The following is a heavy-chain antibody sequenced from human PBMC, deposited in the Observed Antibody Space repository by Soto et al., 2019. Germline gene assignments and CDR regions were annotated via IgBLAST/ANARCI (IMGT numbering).Heavy chain of an antibody. Sequence: QVQVVESGGGVVQPGTSLRLSCAASGFAFTNYGIHWVRQAPGKGLEWVAHISNDGSKKFYGDSVKGRFTISRDNSENTVYLQMTSLGPDDTAVFYCARDVAMPTGLGLGYWGQGTLVTVSS. CDR2: ISNDGSKK. J-gene: IGHJ4*02. CDR1: GFAFTNYG. D-gene: IGHD6-19*01. CDR3: ARDVAMPTGLGLGY. V-gene: IGHV3-30*03.